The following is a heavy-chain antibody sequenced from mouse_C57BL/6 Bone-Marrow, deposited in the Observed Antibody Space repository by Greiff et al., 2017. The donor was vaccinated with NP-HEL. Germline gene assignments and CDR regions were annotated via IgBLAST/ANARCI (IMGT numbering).Heavy chain of an antibody. CDR2: IYPGSGST. CDR3: ARRVGIYYDYDWYFDV. J-gene: IGHJ1*03. Sequence: QVQLQQPGAELVKPGASVKMSCKASGYTFTSYRITWVKQRPGQGLEWIGDIYPGSGSTNYNEKFKSKATLTVDTSSSTAYMQLSSLTSEDSAVYYCARRVGIYYDYDWYFDVWGTGTTVTVSS. D-gene: IGHD2-4*01. CDR1: GYTFTSYR. V-gene: IGHV1-55*01.